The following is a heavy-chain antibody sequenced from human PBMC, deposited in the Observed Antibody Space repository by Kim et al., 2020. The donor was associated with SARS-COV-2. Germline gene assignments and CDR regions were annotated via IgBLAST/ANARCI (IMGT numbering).Heavy chain of an antibody. CDR2: IYYSGST. D-gene: IGHD4-4*01. Sequence: SETLSLTCTVSGGSISSGGYYWSWIRQHPGKGLEWIGYIYYSGSTYYNPSLKSRVTISVDTSKNQFSLKLSSVTAADTAVYYCARTRLHGVGYYYYGMDVWGQGTTVTVSS. CDR1: GGSISSGGYY. CDR3: ARTRLHGVGYYYYGMDV. J-gene: IGHJ6*02. V-gene: IGHV4-31*03.